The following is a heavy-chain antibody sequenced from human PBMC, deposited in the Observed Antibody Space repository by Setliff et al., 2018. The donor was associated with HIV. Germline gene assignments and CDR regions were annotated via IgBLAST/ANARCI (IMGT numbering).Heavy chain of an antibody. CDR1: GASLNSGSYF. D-gene: IGHD3-9*01. Sequence: PSETLSLTCTVSGASLNSGSYFWSWVRQPAGKGLEWIGRIYTSGDTNYNPSLKSRVTISMDTSKKQFSLKLRSVTAADTAVYYCAREAEQDCDVVTETLVEGAYIQFWGQGSLVTVSS. CDR2: IYTSGDT. J-gene: IGHJ1*01. CDR3: AREAEQDCDVVTETLVEGAYIQF. V-gene: IGHV4-61*02.